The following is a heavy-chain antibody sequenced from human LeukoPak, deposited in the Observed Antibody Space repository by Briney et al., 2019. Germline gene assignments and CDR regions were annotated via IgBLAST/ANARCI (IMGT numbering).Heavy chain of an antibody. V-gene: IGHV4-31*03. CDR2: IFYSGST. J-gene: IGHJ6*02. Sequence: SETLSLTCTVSGVSISSGGYYWSWIRQHPGKGLEWIGYIFYSGSTYYNPSLKSRVTISVDTSKNQFSLKLSSVTAADTAVYYCARDRVVVATDSYYYYGMDVWGQGTTVTVSS. CDR1: GVSISSGGYY. D-gene: IGHD2-15*01. CDR3: ARDRVVVATDSYYYYGMDV.